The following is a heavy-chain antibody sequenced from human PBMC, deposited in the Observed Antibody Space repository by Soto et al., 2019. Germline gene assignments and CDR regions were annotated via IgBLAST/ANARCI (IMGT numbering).Heavy chain of an antibody. CDR1: GGSISSYY. CDR2: IYYSGST. Sequence: PSETLSLTCTVSGGSISSYYWSWIRQPPGKGLEWIGYIYYSGSTNYNPSLKSRVTISVDTSKNQFSLKLSSVTAADTAVYYCARRWGSAADYWGQGTLVTLSS. J-gene: IGHJ4*02. D-gene: IGHD2-15*01. V-gene: IGHV4-59*08. CDR3: ARRWGSAADY.